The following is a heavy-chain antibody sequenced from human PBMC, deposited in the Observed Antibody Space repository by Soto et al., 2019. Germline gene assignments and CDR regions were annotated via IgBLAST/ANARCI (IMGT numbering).Heavy chain of an antibody. CDR2: ISYDGSNT. D-gene: IGHD1-26*01. CDR3: AKGAGDRLSLGMDV. Sequence: QVQLVESGGGVVQPGWSLRLSCAASGVSISDYGMEWVRQAPGKGLEWVALISYDGSNTYYADSVKGRFTISRDNSKDTLFLHMTGLRREDTAVYYCAKGAGDRLSLGMDVWGQGTTVTVSS. V-gene: IGHV3-30*18. J-gene: IGHJ6*02. CDR1: GVSISDYG.